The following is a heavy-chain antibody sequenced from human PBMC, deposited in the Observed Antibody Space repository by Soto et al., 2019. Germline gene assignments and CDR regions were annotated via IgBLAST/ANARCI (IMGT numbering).Heavy chain of an antibody. CDR2: ISGSGGST. D-gene: IGHD6-19*01. CDR3: AKDRSSGWSRADY. V-gene: IGHV3-23*01. J-gene: IGHJ4*02. Sequence: EVQLLESGGGLVQPGGSLRLSCAASGFTFSSYAMSWVRQAPGKGLERVSAISGSGGSTYYADSVKGRFTISRDNSKNTLYLQMNSLRAEDTAVYYCAKDRSSGWSRADYWGQGTLVTVSS. CDR1: GFTFSSYA.